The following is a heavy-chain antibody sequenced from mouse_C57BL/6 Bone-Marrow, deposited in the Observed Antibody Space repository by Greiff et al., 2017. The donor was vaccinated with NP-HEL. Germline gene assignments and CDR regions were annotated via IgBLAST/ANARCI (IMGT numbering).Heavy chain of an antibody. CDR1: GYTFTSYW. CDR2: IHPSDSDT. J-gene: IGHJ4*01. Sequence: QVQLKQPGAELVKPGASVKVSCKASGYTFTSYWMHWVKQRPGQGLEWIGRIHPSDSDTNYNQKFKGKATLTVDKSSSTAYMQLSSLTSEDSAVYYCATTVVAEYAMDYWGQGTSVTVSS. CDR3: ATTVVAEYAMDY. D-gene: IGHD1-1*01. V-gene: IGHV1-74*01.